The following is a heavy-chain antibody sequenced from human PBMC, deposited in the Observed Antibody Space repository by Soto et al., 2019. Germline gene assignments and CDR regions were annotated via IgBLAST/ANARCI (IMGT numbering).Heavy chain of an antibody. V-gene: IGHV3-74*03. CDR3: VRDQDSRGYSVFNL. CDR2: VSNDGSST. Sequence: GGSLRLSCAASGFTLNSLFMHWVRQVPGKRLMWVSRVSNDGSSTTYADSVKGRFTISRDNAKNTLYLQMNSLRAEDTAVYFCVRDQDSRGYSVFNLWGQGAQVTVSS. CDR1: GFTLNSLF. J-gene: IGHJ5*02. D-gene: IGHD3-22*01.